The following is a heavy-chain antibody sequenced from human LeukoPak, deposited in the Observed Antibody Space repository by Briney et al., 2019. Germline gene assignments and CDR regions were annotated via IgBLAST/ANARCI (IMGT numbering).Heavy chain of an antibody. D-gene: IGHD2-21*01. CDR2: IIPIFGTA. V-gene: IGHV1-69*05. CDR1: GGTFSSYA. CDR3: ARYPYSPPDAFDI. J-gene: IGHJ3*02. Sequence: GSSVKVSCKASGGTFSSYAISWVRQAPGQGLEWMGGIIPIFGTANYAQKFQGRVTITTDESTSTAYMELSSLRSEDTAVYYCARYPYSPPDAFDIWGQGTMVTVSS.